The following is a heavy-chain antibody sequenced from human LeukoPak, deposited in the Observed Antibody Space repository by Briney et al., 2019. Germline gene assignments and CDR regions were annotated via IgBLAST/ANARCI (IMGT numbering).Heavy chain of an antibody. D-gene: IGHD4-17*01. J-gene: IGHJ5*02. V-gene: IGHV1-18*01. CDR3: ARRLPTHDYGDYEWFDP. Sequence: ASVKVSCKASGYTFTIYGISWVRQAPGQGLEWMGWISAYNGNTNYAQKLQGRVTMTTDTSTSTAYMELRSLRSDDTAVYYCARRLPTHDYGDYEWFDPWGQGTLVTVSS. CDR1: GYTFTIYG. CDR2: ISAYNGNT.